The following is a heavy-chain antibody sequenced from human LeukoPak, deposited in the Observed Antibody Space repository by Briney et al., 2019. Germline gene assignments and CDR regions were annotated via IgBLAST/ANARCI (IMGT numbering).Heavy chain of an antibody. CDR1: GYTFTGYY. V-gene: IGHV1-8*02. Sequence: ASVKVSCKASGYTFTGYYMHWVRQATGQGLEWMGWMNPNSGNTGYAQKFQGRVTMTRNTSISTAYMELSSLRSEDTAVYYCARGGNSMGVAFDIWGQGTMVTVSS. CDR3: ARGGNSMGVAFDI. D-gene: IGHD5-18*01. J-gene: IGHJ3*02. CDR2: MNPNSGNT.